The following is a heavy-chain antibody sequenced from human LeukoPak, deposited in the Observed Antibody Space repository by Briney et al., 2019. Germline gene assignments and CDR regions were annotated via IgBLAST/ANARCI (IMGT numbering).Heavy chain of an antibody. CDR2: ISYDGSNK. Sequence: PGGSLRLSCAASGFTFSSYAMHWVRQAPGKGLEWVAVISYDGSNKYYADSVKGRFTISRDNSKNTLYLQMNSLRAEDTAVYYCANTVITMIVVAPIGYWGQGTLVTVSS. J-gene: IGHJ4*02. D-gene: IGHD3-22*01. CDR1: GFTFSSYA. CDR3: ANTVITMIVVAPIGY. V-gene: IGHV3-30-3*01.